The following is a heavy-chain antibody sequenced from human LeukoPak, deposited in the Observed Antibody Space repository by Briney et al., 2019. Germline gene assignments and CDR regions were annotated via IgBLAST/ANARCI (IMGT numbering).Heavy chain of an antibody. CDR3: ARVGAALGHFDY. CDR1: GYSFAGYG. V-gene: IGHV1-18*01. Sequence: GASVKVSCKASGYSFAGYGISWVRQARGKGVEWIGWISTYSGNTNYAHNLQGRITVTTETSTSTAYMELRSLRSDDTAVYYCARVGAALGHFDYWGQGTQLTVSS. J-gene: IGHJ4*02. D-gene: IGHD3-10*01. CDR2: ISTYSGNT.